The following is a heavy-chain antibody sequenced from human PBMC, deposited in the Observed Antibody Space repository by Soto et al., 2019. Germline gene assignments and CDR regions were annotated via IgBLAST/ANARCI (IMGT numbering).Heavy chain of an antibody. CDR3: MTQWPYIS. D-gene: IGHD6-19*01. Sequence: GGSLRFSWATSGFTFNIAWMSWVRQAPGKGLEWVGLIKGENEAGTTDYAAPVKGRFSVSRDDSKNMLYLQMTSLNIEDTAVYYCMTQWPYISWGQGTPVTVSS. J-gene: IGHJ5*02. CDR2: IKGENEAGTT. CDR1: GFTFNIAW. V-gene: IGHV3-15*01.